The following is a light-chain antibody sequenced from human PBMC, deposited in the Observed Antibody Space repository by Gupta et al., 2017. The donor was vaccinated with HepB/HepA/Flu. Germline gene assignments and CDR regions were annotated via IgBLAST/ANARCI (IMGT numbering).Light chain of an antibody. CDR2: GAS. CDR1: QGISSR. CDR3: QQANSFPWT. V-gene: IGKV1-12*01. Sequence: DIQMTQSPSSVSASVGDRVTITCRASQGISSRLAWYQQKPGKAPKLLIYGASSLQSGVPSRFSGSGSGTDFTLTSSSLQPEDFGTYFCQQANSFPWTFGQGTKVEIK. J-gene: IGKJ1*01.